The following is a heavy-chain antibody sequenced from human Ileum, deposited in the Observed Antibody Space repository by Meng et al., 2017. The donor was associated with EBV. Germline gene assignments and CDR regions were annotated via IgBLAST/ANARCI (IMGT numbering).Heavy chain of an antibody. J-gene: IGHJ4*02. CDR2: IYHSGST. CDR3: ASGRDYAWHS. D-gene: IGHD4-17*01. CDR1: GDSISSNNW. V-gene: IGHV4-4*02. Sequence: VQLRASGPGLVKPSGTLSLTCAVSGDSISSNNWWSWVRQPPGKGLEWIGEIYHSGSTNYNPSFKSRVTMSVDKSKNQISLNLSSVTAADTAVYYCASGRDYAWHSWGRGTLVTVSS.